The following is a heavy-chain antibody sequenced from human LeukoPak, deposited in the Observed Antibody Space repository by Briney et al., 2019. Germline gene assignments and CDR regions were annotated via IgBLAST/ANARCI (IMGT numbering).Heavy chain of an antibody. CDR1: GYTFTDYY. D-gene: IGHD3-22*01. V-gene: IGHV1-69-2*01. CDR2: VDPEDGET. CDR3: ATAIITSLDY. J-gene: IGHJ4*02. Sequence: ASVKVSCKVSGYTFTDYYMHWVQQAPGKGLEWMGLVDPEDGETIYAEKFQGRVTITADTSTDTAYMELSSLRSEDTAVYYCATAIITSLDYWGQGTLVTVSS.